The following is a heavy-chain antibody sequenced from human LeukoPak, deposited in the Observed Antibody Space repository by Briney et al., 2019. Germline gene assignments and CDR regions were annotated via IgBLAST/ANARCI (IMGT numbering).Heavy chain of an antibody. D-gene: IGHD1-26*01. CDR1: GFSLSSYA. CDR2: VSFDGHNK. V-gene: IGHV3-30-3*01. CDR3: VRIVGHTRPDF. Sequence: GGSLRLSCEASGFSLSSYAFHWVRQAPGKGLEWVSFVSFDGHNKNYADSVRGRFSISRDNSKNTLYLQMNSVTYEDTAVYFCVRIVGHTRPDFWGQGTLVTVSS. J-gene: IGHJ4*02.